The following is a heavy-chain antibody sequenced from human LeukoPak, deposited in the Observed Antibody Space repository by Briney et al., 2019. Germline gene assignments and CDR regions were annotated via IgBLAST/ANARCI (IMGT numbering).Heavy chain of an antibody. V-gene: IGHV1-2*02. J-gene: IGHJ5*02. Sequence: GASVKVSCKASGYTFTGHYIHWVRQAPGQGLEWMAWINPNSGGTNYAQKFQGRVTMTRDTSISTAYMELSRLRSDDTAVYYCARDRAGWFGELQNWFDPWGQGTLVTVSS. CDR3: ARDRAGWFGELQNWFDP. CDR1: GYTFTGHY. D-gene: IGHD3-10*01. CDR2: INPNSGGT.